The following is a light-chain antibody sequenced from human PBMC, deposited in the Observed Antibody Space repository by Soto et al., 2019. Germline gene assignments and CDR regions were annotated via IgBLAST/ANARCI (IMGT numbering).Light chain of an antibody. CDR1: QSVSSN. CDR3: QQYNNWPMT. CDR2: GAS. J-gene: IGKJ1*01. Sequence: EIVMTQSPATLSVSPGERATLSCRASQSVSSNLAWYQQKPGQAPRLLIYGASTRATGIPARFSGSGSGTEFTLTISSLQSEDFAVYHCQQYNNWPMTFGQGTKVDI. V-gene: IGKV3-15*01.